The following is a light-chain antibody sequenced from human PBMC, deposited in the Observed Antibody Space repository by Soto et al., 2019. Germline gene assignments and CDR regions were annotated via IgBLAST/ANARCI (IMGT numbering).Light chain of an antibody. J-gene: IGKJ2*01. CDR2: AAS. V-gene: IGKV1-39*01. CDR3: QQSYSTPRT. CDR1: QSISSY. Sequence: GDRVTITCRASQSISSYLNWYQQKPGKAPKLLIYAASSLQSGVPSRFSGSGSGTDFTLTISSLQPEDFATYYCQQSYSTPRTFRQGTKLEIK.